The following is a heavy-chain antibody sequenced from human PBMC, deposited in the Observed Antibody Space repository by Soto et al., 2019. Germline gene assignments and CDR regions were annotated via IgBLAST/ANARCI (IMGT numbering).Heavy chain of an antibody. CDR2: INHSGST. J-gene: IGHJ6*03. Sequence: QVQLQQWGAGLLKPSETLSLTCAVYGGSFSGYYWSWIRQPPGKGLEWIGEINHSGSTNYNPSLKSRVTISVATAKNQFSLKLSSVTAADTAVYYCGTITPYVRCYMDVWGKGTTVTVSS. V-gene: IGHV4-34*01. CDR1: GGSFSGYY. D-gene: IGHD1-20*01. CDR3: GTITPYVRCYMDV.